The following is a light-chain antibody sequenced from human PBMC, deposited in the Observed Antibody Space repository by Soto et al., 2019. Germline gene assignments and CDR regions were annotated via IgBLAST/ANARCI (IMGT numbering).Light chain of an antibody. CDR2: GAS. CDR1: QSVSSN. J-gene: IGKJ1*01. Sequence: EIVMTQSPATLSVSPGERATLSCRASQSVSSNLAWYQQKPGQAPRLLIYGASTRATGIPVRFSGSGSGTEFTLTISSLQSEDFAVYYCQQYNDWLWTFGQGTKVDIK. CDR3: QQYNDWLWT. V-gene: IGKV3-15*01.